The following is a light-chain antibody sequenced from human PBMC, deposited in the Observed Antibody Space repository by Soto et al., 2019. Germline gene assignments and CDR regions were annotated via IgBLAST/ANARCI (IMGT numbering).Light chain of an antibody. J-gene: IGKJ1*01. CDR3: QQYNNRPPWT. CDR1: QTIDTN. V-gene: IGKV3-15*01. Sequence: DIVMTQSPVTLSVSPGERATLSCRASQTIDTNLAWYQQKPGQAPRLLIFAASTRATGIPARFSGSGSGTEFSLTITSLQSEEFALYYCQQYNNRPPWTFGQGTKVDIK. CDR2: AAS.